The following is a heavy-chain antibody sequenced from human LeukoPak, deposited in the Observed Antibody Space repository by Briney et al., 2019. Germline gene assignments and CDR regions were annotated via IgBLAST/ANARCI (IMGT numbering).Heavy chain of an antibody. CDR3: ARDTYYDFWSGYYSNNWFDP. CDR1: GGTFSGYA. V-gene: IGHV1-69*05. Sequence: SVKVSCKASGGTFSGYAISWVRQAPGQGLEWMGGIIPIFGTANYAQKFQGRVTITTDESTSTAYMELSSLRSEDTAVYYCARDTYYDFWSGYYSNNWFDPWGQGTLVTVSS. D-gene: IGHD3-3*01. J-gene: IGHJ5*02. CDR2: IIPIFGTA.